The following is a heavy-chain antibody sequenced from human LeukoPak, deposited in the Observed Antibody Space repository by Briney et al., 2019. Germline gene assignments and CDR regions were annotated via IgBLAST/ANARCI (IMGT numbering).Heavy chain of an antibody. CDR2: ISNSGGST. CDR3: AKGLERESRLDS. Sequence: GESLRLSCAAPGFTFNTYTMYWVRQAPGKGLEWVSGISNSGGSTYYADSMKGRFTISRDNSKNTLYLQMNSLRAEDTALYYCAKGLERESRLDSWGQGTLVTVSS. D-gene: IGHD1-1*01. J-gene: IGHJ4*02. V-gene: IGHV3-23*01. CDR1: GFTFNTYT.